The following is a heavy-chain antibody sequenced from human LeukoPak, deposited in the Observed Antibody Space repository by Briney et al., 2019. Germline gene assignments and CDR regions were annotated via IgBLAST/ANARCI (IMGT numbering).Heavy chain of an antibody. Sequence: GGSLRLSCAASGFTFSDYYMNWIRQAPGKGLEWVAVISYDGSNKYYADSVKGRFTISRDNSKNTLYLQMNSLRAEDTAVYYCAKVGSTYWGQGTLVTVSS. CDR2: ISYDGSNK. CDR3: AKVGSTY. J-gene: IGHJ4*02. V-gene: IGHV3-30*18. D-gene: IGHD2-15*01. CDR1: GFTFSDYY.